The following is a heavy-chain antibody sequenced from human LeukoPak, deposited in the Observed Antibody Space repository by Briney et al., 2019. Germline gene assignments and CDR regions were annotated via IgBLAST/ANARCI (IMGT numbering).Heavy chain of an antibody. V-gene: IGHV3-21*01. Sequence: GGSLRLSCAASGFTFSSYSMNWVRQAPGKGLEWVSSISSSSSYIYYADSVKGRFTISRDNAKNSLYLQMNSLRAEDTAVYYCARVGDCSSTSCYYPFDYWGQGTLVTVSS. CDR3: ARVGDCSSTSCYYPFDY. CDR2: ISSSSSYI. J-gene: IGHJ4*02. D-gene: IGHD2-2*01. CDR1: GFTFSSYS.